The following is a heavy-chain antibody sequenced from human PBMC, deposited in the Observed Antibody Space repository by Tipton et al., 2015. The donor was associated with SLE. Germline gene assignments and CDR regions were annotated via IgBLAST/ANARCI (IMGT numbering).Heavy chain of an antibody. Sequence: SLRLFCAASGFTFSSYSMNWVRQAPGEGLEWVSSISPTSYYIYYANSVKGRFTISRGNAKNSLYLQMNSVTAEDTAVYYCARGSSSIDYWGQGALVTVSS. CDR2: ISPTSYYI. D-gene: IGHD2-2*01. CDR1: GFTFSSYS. CDR3: ARGSSSIDY. V-gene: IGHV3-21*01. J-gene: IGHJ4*02.